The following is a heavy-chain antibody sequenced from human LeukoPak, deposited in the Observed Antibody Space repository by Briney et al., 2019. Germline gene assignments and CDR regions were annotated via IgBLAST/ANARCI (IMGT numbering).Heavy chain of an antibody. CDR1: GYSISSGYY. Sequence: PSETLSLTCTVSGYSISSGYYWGWIRQPPGKGLEWIGEINHSGSTNYNPSLKSRVTISVDTSKNQFSLKLSSVTAADTAVYYCASLVSRAYSSGWYFAFDIWGQGTMVTVSS. V-gene: IGHV4-38-2*02. CDR3: ASLVSRAYSSGWYFAFDI. J-gene: IGHJ3*02. D-gene: IGHD6-19*01. CDR2: INHSGST.